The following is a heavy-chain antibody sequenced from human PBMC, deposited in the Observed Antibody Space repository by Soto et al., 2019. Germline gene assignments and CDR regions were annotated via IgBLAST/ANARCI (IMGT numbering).Heavy chain of an antibody. CDR1: GFTFSSYG. Sequence: QVQLVESGGGVVQPGRSLRLSCAASGFTFSSYGMHWVRQAPGKGLEWVAVISYDGSNKYYADSVKGRFTISRDNSKNTLYLQMNSLRAEDTAVYYCAKDRLDIVVVVAAVPLDYWGQGTLVTVSS. CDR2: ISYDGSNK. J-gene: IGHJ4*02. CDR3: AKDRLDIVVVVAAVPLDY. V-gene: IGHV3-30*18. D-gene: IGHD2-15*01.